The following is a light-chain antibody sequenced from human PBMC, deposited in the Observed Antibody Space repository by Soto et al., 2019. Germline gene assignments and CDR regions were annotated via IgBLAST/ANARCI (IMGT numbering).Light chain of an antibody. Sequence: QSALTQPAXVYGSPGQSITISCTGTSSDVGGYNYVSWYQQHPGKAPKLMIYDVSNRPSGVSNRLSGFKSGNTASLTISGLHAEDEADYYCSSYTTSSTYVFGTGTKVTVL. CDR2: DVS. CDR1: SSDVGGYNY. J-gene: IGLJ1*01. CDR3: SSYTTSSTYV. V-gene: IGLV2-14*03.